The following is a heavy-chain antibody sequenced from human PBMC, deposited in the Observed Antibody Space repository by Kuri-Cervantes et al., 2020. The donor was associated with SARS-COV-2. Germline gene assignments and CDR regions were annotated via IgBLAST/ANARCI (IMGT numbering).Heavy chain of an antibody. D-gene: IGHD6-19*01. V-gene: IGHV4-34*01. J-gene: IGHJ6*02. CDR3: ARGVGAAVAGTLITIYYYYGMYV. CDR1: GGSFSGYY. CDR2: INHSGST. Sequence: SQTLSLTCAVYGGSFSGYYWNWIRQPPGKGLEWIGEINHSGSTNYNPSLKSRVTISVDTSKNQFSLKLSSVTAADTAVYYCARGVGAAVAGTLITIYYYYGMYVWGQGTTVTVSS.